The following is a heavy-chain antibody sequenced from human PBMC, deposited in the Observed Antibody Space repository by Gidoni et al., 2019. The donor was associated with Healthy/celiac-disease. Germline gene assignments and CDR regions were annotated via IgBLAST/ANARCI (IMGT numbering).Heavy chain of an antibody. CDR1: GFTFSSYG. CDR3: ARDCRLEWLSYYYYYMDV. Sequence: QVQLVESGGGVVQPGRSLRLSCAASGFTFSSYGMHWVRQAPGKGLEWVAVIWYDGSNKYYAESVKGRFTISRDNSKNTLYLQMNSLRAEDTAVYYCARDCRLEWLSYYYYYMDVWGKGTTVTVSS. CDR2: IWYDGSNK. J-gene: IGHJ6*03. D-gene: IGHD3-3*01. V-gene: IGHV3-33*01.